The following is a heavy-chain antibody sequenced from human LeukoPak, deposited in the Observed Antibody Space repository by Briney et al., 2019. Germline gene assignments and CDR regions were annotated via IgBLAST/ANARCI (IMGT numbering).Heavy chain of an antibody. Sequence: SQSLSLTCAVHGGSFSGYYWSWIRQPPGKGLEWIGEIDHSGSTNYNPSLKRRVTISVDTSKNQFSLKLSSVTAADTAVYYCARLGCTAGTCYSYFDSWGQGTLVTVSS. V-gene: IGHV4-34*01. D-gene: IGHD2-15*01. CDR1: GGSFSGYY. CDR2: IDHSGST. CDR3: ARLGCTAGTCYSYFDS. J-gene: IGHJ4*02.